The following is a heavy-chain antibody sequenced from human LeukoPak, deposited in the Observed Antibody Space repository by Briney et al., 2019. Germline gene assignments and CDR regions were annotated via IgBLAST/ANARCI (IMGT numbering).Heavy chain of an antibody. J-gene: IGHJ4*02. CDR3: TRVSYIDEGIDY. D-gene: IGHD1-26*01. V-gene: IGHV3-7*04. Sequence: GGSLRLSCVASGFPFSSYWMTWVRQAPGKGLEWVANIKQDGSKKSYVDSVKGRFTISRDNAKNSLYLQMNSLRAEDTAIYYCTRVSYIDEGIDYWGQGTLVTVSS. CDR2: IKQDGSKK. CDR1: GFPFSSYW.